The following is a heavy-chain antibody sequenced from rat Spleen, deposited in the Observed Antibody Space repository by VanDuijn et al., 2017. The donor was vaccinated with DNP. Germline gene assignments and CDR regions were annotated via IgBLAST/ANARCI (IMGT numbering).Heavy chain of an antibody. CDR1: GFTFSNYY. CDR2: ISYHGGNT. CDR3: STLNFYASLSEYFDY. V-gene: IGHV5-20*01. D-gene: IGHD1-12*01. J-gene: IGHJ2*01. Sequence: EVQLVESGGGLVQPGRSLKLSCAASGFTFSNYYMAWVRQAPAEGLECVAYISYHGGNTYYGVSVKGRFTISRDNAKSSLYLQMDSLRSEDTATYYCSTLNFYASLSEYFDYWGQGVMVTVSS.